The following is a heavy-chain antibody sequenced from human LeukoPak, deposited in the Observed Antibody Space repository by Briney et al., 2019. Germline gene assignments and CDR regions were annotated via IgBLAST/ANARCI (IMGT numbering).Heavy chain of an antibody. V-gene: IGHV1-18*01. CDR2: ISAYNGNP. CDR1: GYTFTNFG. D-gene: IGHD3-22*01. CDR3: ARAGQGYYFDTSAYYFHY. Sequence: ASVKVSCRASGYTFTNFGISWVRQAPGQGLEWIAWISAYNGNPTYAQKLQGRVTVTTDTSTNTAYMELRSLTSEDTAVYFCARAGQGYYFDTSAYYFHYWGQGTLLPVSS. J-gene: IGHJ4*02.